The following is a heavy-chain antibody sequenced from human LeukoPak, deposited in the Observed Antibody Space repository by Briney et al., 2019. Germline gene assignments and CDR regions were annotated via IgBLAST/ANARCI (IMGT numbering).Heavy chain of an antibody. CDR1: GYTFSSHV. V-gene: IGHV3-30*18. CDR2: ISYDGSNK. CDR3: AKDGRNTMVRGVILRVDY. Sequence: PGGSLRLSCAASGYTFSSHVLHWVRQAPGKGLEWVAVISYDGSNKYYADSVKGRFTISRDNSKNTLYLRMNSLRAEDTAVYYCAKDGRNTMVRGVILRVDYWGQGTLVTVSS. D-gene: IGHD3-10*01. J-gene: IGHJ4*01.